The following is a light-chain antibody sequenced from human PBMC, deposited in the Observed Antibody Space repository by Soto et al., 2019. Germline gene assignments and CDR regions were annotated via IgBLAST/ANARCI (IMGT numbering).Light chain of an antibody. CDR3: QQYNTYWT. J-gene: IGKJ1*01. CDR2: DAS. V-gene: IGKV1-5*01. CDR1: QSIRNW. Sequence: IQMTQSPSTLSASVGDRVTITCRASQSIRNWLAWYQQQPGKAPKLLIHDASSLESGVPSRFSGSGSGTEFTLTIDSLQPDDFATYYCQQYNTYWTFGQGTKVDI.